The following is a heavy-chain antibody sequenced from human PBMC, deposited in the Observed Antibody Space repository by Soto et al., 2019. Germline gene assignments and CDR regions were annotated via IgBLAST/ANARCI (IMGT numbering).Heavy chain of an antibody. J-gene: IGHJ6*02. CDR2: MNPNSGNT. CDR3: ATLGYCSSTSCYRDYYYYGMDV. CDR1: GYTFTSYD. Sequence: ASVKVSCKASGYTFTSYDINWVRQATGQGLEWMGWMNPNSGNTGYAQKFQGRVTMTRNTSISTAYMELSSLRSEDTAVYYCATLGYCSSTSCYRDYYYYGMDVWGQGTTVTVSS. V-gene: IGHV1-8*01. D-gene: IGHD2-2*02.